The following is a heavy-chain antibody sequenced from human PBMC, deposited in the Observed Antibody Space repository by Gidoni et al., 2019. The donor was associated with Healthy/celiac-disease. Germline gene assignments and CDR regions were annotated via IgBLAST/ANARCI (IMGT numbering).Heavy chain of an antibody. CDR1: GGSISSSNW. D-gene: IGHD4-17*01. CDR2: IYHSGST. J-gene: IGHJ5*02. V-gene: IGHV4-4*02. Sequence: QVQLQESGPGLVKPSGTLSLTCAVSGGSISSSNWWSWVRQPPGKGLEWIGEIYHSGSTNYNPSLKSRVTISVDKSKNQFSLKLSSVTAADTAVYYCARDVGMVSPVHDYELSSFPEDPYNWFDPWGQGTLVTVSS. CDR3: ARDVGMVSPVHDYELSSFPEDPYNWFDP.